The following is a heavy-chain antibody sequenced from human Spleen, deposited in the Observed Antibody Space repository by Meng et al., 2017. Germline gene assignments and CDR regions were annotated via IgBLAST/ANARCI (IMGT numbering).Heavy chain of an antibody. CDR3: AKDLRFDY. V-gene: IGHV3-23*01. J-gene: IGHJ4*02. Sequence: GGSLRLSCAASGFTFSSYAMTWVRQAPGKGLEWVSGISGSGGNTYYADSVKGRFTISRDNSKNTLNLQMNSLRAEDTAVYYCAKDLRFDYWGQGTLVTVSS. CDR1: GFTFSSYA. D-gene: IGHD4-17*01. CDR2: ISGSGGNT.